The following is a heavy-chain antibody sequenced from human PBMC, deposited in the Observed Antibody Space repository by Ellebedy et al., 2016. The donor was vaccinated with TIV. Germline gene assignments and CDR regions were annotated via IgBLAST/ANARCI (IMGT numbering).Heavy chain of an antibody. V-gene: IGHV3-23*01. D-gene: IGHD4-23*01. CDR3: AKVGYGGKPERGSFDF. J-gene: IGHJ4*02. Sequence: GGSLRFSCAASGFTLSNHAMSWVRQAPGQGLEWVSSISLTGDTTYYADSVMGRFTISRDNSKKTLYLQMNSLKAEDTAVYHCAKVGYGGKPERGSFDFWGQGTLVTVSS. CDR1: GFTLSNHA. CDR2: ISLTGDTT.